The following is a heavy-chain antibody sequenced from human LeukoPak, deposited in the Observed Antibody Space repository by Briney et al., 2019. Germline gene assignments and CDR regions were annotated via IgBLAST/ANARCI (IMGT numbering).Heavy chain of an antibody. D-gene: IGHD3-10*01. V-gene: IGHV1-8*01. J-gene: IGHJ4*02. CDR3: ARRMYGSGSPPLYY. Sequence: AAVKVSCKVSGYTFTSYDINWVRQATGQGLEWMGWMNPNSGNTGYAQKFQGRATMTRNTSISTAYMELSSLRSEDTAVYYCARRMYGSGSPPLYYWGQGTLVTVSS. CDR1: GYTFTSYD. CDR2: MNPNSGNT.